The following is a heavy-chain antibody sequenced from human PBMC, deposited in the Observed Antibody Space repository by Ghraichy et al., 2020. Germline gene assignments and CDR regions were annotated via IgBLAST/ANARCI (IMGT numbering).Heavy chain of an antibody. CDR2: IYYSGST. Sequence: SETLSLTCTVSGGSVSSGSYYWIWIRQPPGKGLEWIGYIYYSGSTNYNPSLKSRVTISVDTSKNQFSLKLSSVTAADTAVYYCARIQLWSNYWGQGTLVTVSS. J-gene: IGHJ4*02. D-gene: IGHD5-18*01. CDR3: ARIQLWSNY. V-gene: IGHV4-61*01. CDR1: GGSVSSGSYY.